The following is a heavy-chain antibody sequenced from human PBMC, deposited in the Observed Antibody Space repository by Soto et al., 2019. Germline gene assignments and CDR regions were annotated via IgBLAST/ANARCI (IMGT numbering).Heavy chain of an antibody. CDR3: ARDLQYSRLFYGMDV. Sequence: PSETLSLTCTVSGDSISTDYWSWIRQSPGKGLEWIGFIYYGGSTNYNPSLKSRVTISVDTPKNQFSLKLGSVTAADTAVYYCARDLQYSRLFYGMDVWGQGTTVTVSS. CDR2: IYYGGST. V-gene: IGHV4-4*08. CDR1: GDSISTDY. J-gene: IGHJ6*02. D-gene: IGHD6-13*01.